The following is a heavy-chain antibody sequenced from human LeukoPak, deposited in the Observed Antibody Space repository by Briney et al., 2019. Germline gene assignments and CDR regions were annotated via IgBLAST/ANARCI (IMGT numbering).Heavy chain of an antibody. CDR2: INHSGST. CDR1: GGSFSGYY. J-gene: IGHJ5*02. D-gene: IGHD3-22*01. CDR3: ARAQRDTMIVVVIYWFDP. Sequence: SETLSLTCAVYGGSFSGYYWSWIRQPPGKGLEWIGEINHSGSTNYNPSLKSRVTISVDTSKNQFSLKLSSVTAADTAVYYCARAQRDTMIVVVIYWFDPWGQGTLVTVSS. V-gene: IGHV4-34*01.